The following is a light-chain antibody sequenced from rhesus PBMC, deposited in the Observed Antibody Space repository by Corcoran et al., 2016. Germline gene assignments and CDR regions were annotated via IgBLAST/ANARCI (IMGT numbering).Light chain of an antibody. J-gene: IGLJ6*01. V-gene: IGLV2-32*01. Sequence: QAALTQPRSVSGSPGQSVTISCTGTSSDIGGYNYVSWYQQHPGTAPKLMIYEVSYRPSGVSDRFSASKSGNTASLTISGLQAEDEADYYCCSYAGSYTDVFGSGTKLIVL. CDR2: EVS. CDR1: SSDIGGYNY. CDR3: CSYAGSYTDV.